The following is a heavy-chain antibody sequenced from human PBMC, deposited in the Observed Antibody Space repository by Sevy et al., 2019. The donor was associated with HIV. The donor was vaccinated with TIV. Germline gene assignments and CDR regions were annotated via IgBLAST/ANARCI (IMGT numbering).Heavy chain of an antibody. J-gene: IGHJ4*02. CDR1: GFTFSTYG. Sequence: GGSLRLSCAASGFTFSTYGMHWVRQAPGKGLEWVAVIWFDESNTYYADSVKGRFTISSDIAKNTLHLQMNSLRVEDTAVYYCARDLEFYDYGDYGPAFMPDYWGQGTLVTVSS. V-gene: IGHV3-33*01. CDR2: IWFDESNT. D-gene: IGHD3-16*01. CDR3: ARDLEFYDYGDYGPAFMPDY.